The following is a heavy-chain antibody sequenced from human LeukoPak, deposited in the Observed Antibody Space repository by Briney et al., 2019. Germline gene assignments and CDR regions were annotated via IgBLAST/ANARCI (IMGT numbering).Heavy chain of an antibody. V-gene: IGHV1-69*05. J-gene: IGHJ4*02. Sequence: GASVKVSXKASGGTSSSYAISWVRQAPGQGLEWMGGIIPIFGTANYAQKFQGRVTITTDESTSTAYMELSSLRSEDTAVYYCASSIGMAVVPAAIGPFADYWGQGTLVTVSS. CDR3: ASSIGMAVVPAAIGPFADY. D-gene: IGHD2-2*02. CDR2: IIPIFGTA. CDR1: GGTSSSYA.